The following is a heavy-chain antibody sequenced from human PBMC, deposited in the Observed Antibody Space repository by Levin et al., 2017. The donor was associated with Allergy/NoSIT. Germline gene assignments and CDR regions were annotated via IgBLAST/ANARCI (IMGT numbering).Heavy chain of an antibody. CDR3: ARTSRYGGNWYYFDY. Sequence: ESGPTLVKPTQTLTLTCTFSGFSLSTSGMRVSWIRQPPGKALEWLAHIDWENEKFYSTSLKTRVTISKDTSKNQVVLTMTNMGPVDTATYYCARTSRYGGNWYYFDYWGQGTLVTVSS. V-gene: IGHV2-70*04. CDR2: IDWENEK. CDR1: GFSLSTSGMR. D-gene: IGHD4-23*01. J-gene: IGHJ4*02.